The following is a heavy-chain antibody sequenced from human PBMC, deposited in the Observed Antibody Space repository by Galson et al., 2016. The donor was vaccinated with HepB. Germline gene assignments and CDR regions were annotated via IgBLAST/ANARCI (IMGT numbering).Heavy chain of an antibody. V-gene: IGHV3-23*01. CDR3: AKDRGATATIGFDF. D-gene: IGHD5-24*01. CDR1: GYSFSSYA. J-gene: IGHJ4*02. Sequence: SLRLSCAASGYSFSSYAMSWVRQAPGKGLEWVSTVSASGQSTYYADSVRGRFTISRDNSKTMLFLQVNSLRAEDTAPYYCAKDRGATATIGFDFWGQGTLVTVSS. CDR2: VSASGQST.